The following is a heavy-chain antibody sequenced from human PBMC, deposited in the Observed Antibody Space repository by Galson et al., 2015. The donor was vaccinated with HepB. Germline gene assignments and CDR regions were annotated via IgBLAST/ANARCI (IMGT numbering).Heavy chain of an antibody. V-gene: IGHV1-69*13. CDR2: IIPIFGTA. CDR1: GGTFSSYA. J-gene: IGHJ5*02. CDR3: ARLGYDFWSGYSANNWLDP. D-gene: IGHD3-3*01. Sequence: SVKVSCKASGGTFSSYAISWVRQAPGQGLGWMGGIIPIFGTANYAQKFQGRVTITADESTSTAYMELSSLRSEDTAVYYCARLGYDFWSGYSANNWLDPWGQGTLVTVSS.